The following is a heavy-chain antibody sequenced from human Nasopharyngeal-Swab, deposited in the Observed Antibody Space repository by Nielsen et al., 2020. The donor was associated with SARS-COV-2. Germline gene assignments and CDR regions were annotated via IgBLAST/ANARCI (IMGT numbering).Heavy chain of an antibody. J-gene: IGHJ3*02. CDR3: AGDKGYSSGWPDAFDI. D-gene: IGHD6-19*01. V-gene: IGHV4-39*07. CDR1: GGSISSSSYY. CDR2: IYYSGST. Sequence: SETLSLTCTVSGGSISSSSYYWGWIRQPPGKGLEWIGSIYYSGSTYYNPSLKSRVTISVDTSKNQFSLKLSSVTAADTAVYYCAGDKGYSSGWPDAFDIWGQGTMVTVSS.